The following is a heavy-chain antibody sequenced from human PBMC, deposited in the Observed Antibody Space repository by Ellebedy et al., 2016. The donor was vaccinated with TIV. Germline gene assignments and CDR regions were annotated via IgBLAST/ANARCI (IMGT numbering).Heavy chain of an antibody. CDR2: ISAYNGNT. D-gene: IGHD6-19*01. V-gene: IGHV1-18*04. J-gene: IGHJ4*02. Sequence: ASVKVSCXASGYTFTSYGISWVRQPPGQGLEWMGWISAYNGNTNYAQKLQGRVTMTTDTSTSPAYMELRSLRSDDTAVYYCATIAVAGTDDYWGQGTLVTVSS. CDR3: ATIAVAGTDDY. CDR1: GYTFTSYG.